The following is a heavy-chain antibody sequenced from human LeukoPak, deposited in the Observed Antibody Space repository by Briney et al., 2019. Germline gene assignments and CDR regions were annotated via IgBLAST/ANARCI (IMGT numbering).Heavy chain of an antibody. V-gene: IGHV3-7*01. J-gene: IGHJ3*01. CDR3: ARDQGYCTSATCRGDVFDF. D-gene: IGHD2-2*01. Sequence: VGCLRVSCAAPGFSFTTYRMSRVCEALEKGLGWVAKIKQDVGEKYYEDSVKGRFSISRNNAKNSLSLQKNRLRAEDTAVYYCARDQGYCTSATCRGDVFDFWGQGSMVSVSS. CDR2: IKQDVGEK. CDR1: GFSFTTYR.